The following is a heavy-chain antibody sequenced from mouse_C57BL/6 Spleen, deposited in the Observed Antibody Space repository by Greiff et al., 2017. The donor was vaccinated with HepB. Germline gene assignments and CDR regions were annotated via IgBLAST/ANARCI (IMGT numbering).Heavy chain of an antibody. CDR1: GYTFTDYY. CDR2: IYPGSGNT. J-gene: IGHJ2*01. D-gene: IGHD1-2*01. Sequence: QVQLQQSGAELVRPGASVKLSCKASGYTFTDYYINWVKQRPGQGLEWIARIYPGSGNTYYNEKFKGKATLTAEKSSSTAYMQLSSLTSEDSAVYFCARGDYGYYFDYWGQGTTLTVSS. CDR3: ARGDYGYYFDY. V-gene: IGHV1-76*01.